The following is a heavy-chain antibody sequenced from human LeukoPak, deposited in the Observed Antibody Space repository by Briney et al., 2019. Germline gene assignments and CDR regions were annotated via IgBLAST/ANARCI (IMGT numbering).Heavy chain of an antibody. Sequence: PGRSLRLSCAASGFTFSDYYMSWIRQAPGKGLEWVSYISSSSSYTNYADSVKGRFTISRDNAKNSLYLQMNSLRAEDTAVYYCARDVGPDGYGDYGAPGEVPWYFDYWGQGTLVTVSS. V-gene: IGHV3-11*05. CDR3: ARDVGPDGYGDYGAPGEVPWYFDY. D-gene: IGHD4-17*01. CDR2: ISSSSSYT. CDR1: GFTFSDYY. J-gene: IGHJ4*02.